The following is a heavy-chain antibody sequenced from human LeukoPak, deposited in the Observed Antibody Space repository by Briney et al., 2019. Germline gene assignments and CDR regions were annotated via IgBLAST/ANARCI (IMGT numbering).Heavy chain of an antibody. V-gene: IGHV3-20*04. Sequence: RPGGSLRLSCAASGFTFDDYGMSWVRQAPGKGLEWVSGINWNGGSKDYADSVKGRFTISRDNDKNSLYLQMNSLRAEDTALYYCARARELLWFGELSYYFDYWGQGTLVTVSS. CDR3: ARARELLWFGELSYYFDY. J-gene: IGHJ4*02. CDR2: INWNGGSK. D-gene: IGHD3-10*01. CDR1: GFTFDDYG.